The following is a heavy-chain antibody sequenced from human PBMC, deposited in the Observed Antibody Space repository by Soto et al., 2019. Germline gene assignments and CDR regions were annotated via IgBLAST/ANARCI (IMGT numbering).Heavy chain of an antibody. CDR1: GFTFSSYW. CDR2: IKQDGSEK. J-gene: IGHJ2*01. Sequence: EVQLVESGGGLVQPGGSLRLSCAASGFTFSSYWMSWVRQAPGKGLEWVANIKQDGSEKYYVDSVKGRFTISRDNAKNSLYLQMNSLRAEDTAVYYCARPLWGDRSGYQGWYFDLWGRGTLVTVSS. CDR3: ARPLWGDRSGYQGWYFDL. D-gene: IGHD3-22*01. V-gene: IGHV3-7*01.